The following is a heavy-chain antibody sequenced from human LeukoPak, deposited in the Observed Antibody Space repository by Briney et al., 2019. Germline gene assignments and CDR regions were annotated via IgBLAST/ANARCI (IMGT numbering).Heavy chain of an antibody. CDR1: GFTFSSYG. D-gene: IGHD5-18*01. CDR2: IRYDGSNK. Sequence: GGSLRLSCTACGFTFSSYGMHWVRQAPGKGLECVAFIRYDGSNKYYADSVKGRFTISRDNSKNTLYLQMNSLRAEDTAVYYCAKDSDGVDTAMVNWGQGTLVTVSS. CDR3: AKDSDGVDTAMVN. J-gene: IGHJ4*02. V-gene: IGHV3-30*02.